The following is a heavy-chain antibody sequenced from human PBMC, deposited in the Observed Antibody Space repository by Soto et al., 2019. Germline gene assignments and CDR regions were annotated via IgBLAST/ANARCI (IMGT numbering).Heavy chain of an antibody. CDR3: AKGRTRPLELGSFGDTAFDV. CDR1: EFAFENYA. CDR2: ISWNSGTL. V-gene: IGHV3-9*01. D-gene: IGHD3-10*01. J-gene: IGHJ3*01. Sequence: EVQLVESGGGLVQPGRSLRLSCVASEFAFENYAMHWVRQAPGKGLEWVSGISWNSGTLVYAASVKGRFTVSRDNAKNYLFLQMDSLRSEDTARYFCAKGRTRPLELGSFGDTAFDVWGRGTVVSVSS.